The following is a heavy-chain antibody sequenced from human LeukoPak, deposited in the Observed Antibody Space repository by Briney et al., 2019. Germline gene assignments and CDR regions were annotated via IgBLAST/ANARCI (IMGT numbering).Heavy chain of an antibody. D-gene: IGHD2-2*01. CDR3: AREGALGEYQLSNRGILDYFDY. CDR1: GFTFSSYA. Sequence: QAGGSLRLSCAASGFTFSSYAMHWVRQAPGKGLEWVAVISYDGSNKYYADSVKGRFTISRDNAKNSLYLQMNSLRAEDTAVYYCAREGALGEYQLSNRGILDYFDYWGQGTLVTVSS. V-gene: IGHV3-30*04. CDR2: ISYDGSNK. J-gene: IGHJ4*02.